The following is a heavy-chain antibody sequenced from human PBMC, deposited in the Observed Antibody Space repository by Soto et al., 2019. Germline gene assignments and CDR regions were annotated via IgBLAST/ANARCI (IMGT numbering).Heavy chain of an antibody. CDR1: GFTFDDYA. Sequence: EVQLVESGGGLVQPGRSLRLSCAASGFTFDDYAMHWVRQAPGKCLEWVSGISWNSGSIGYADAVKGRFTISRDNAKNSLYLQMNSLRAEDTALYYCAKDSVALLPHNPEYYFDYWGQGTLVTVSS. V-gene: IGHV3-9*01. J-gene: IGHJ4*02. D-gene: IGHD2-15*01. CDR3: AKDSVALLPHNPEYYFDY. CDR2: ISWNSGSI.